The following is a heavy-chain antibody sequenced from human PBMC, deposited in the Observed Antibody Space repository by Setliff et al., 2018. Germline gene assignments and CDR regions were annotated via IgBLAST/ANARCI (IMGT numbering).Heavy chain of an antibody. CDR2: VDPEDGET. Sequence: VASVKVSCKASGYTFTDYYMHWVQQAPGKGLEWMGRVDPEDGETIYAEKFQGRVTITADTSTDTAYMELSSLRSEDTAVYYCATRPLKGSWSALDWFDPWGQGTLVTVSS. V-gene: IGHV1-69-2*01. CDR1: GYTFTDYY. D-gene: IGHD3-3*01. CDR3: ATRPLKGSWSALDWFDP. J-gene: IGHJ5*02.